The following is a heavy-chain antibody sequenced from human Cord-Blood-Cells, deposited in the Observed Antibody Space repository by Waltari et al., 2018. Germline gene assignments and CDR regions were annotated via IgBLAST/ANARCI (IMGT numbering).Heavy chain of an antibody. J-gene: IGHJ3*02. CDR1: GGSISSSSYY. V-gene: IGHV4-39*07. CDR3: ARRQLTGTTPGGAFDI. CDR2: IYYSGRT. D-gene: IGHD1-20*01. Sequence: QLQLQESGPGLVKPSETLSLTCTVSGGSISSSSYYWGWIRQPPGKGLEWIGSIYYSGRTYCTPSRKSRVTISVDTSKNQFSLKLSSVTAADTAVYYCARRQLTGTTPGGAFDIWGQGTMVTVSS.